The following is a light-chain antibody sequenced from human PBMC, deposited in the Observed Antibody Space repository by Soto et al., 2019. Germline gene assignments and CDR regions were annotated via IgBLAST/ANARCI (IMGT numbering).Light chain of an antibody. CDR3: AAWGDRLTGVL. Sequence: QSALTQPPSASGTPGQRVTISCSGSSSDIGSNAVYWYQQLPGTAPKLLIYMNNQRPSGVPDRFSGAKSGTSASLAISGLRSEDEADYYCAAWGDRLTGVLFGGGTKLTVL. CDR1: SSDIGSNA. V-gene: IGLV1-47*01. CDR2: MNN. J-gene: IGLJ2*01.